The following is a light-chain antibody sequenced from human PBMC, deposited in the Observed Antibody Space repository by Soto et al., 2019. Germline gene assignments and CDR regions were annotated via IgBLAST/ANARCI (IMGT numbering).Light chain of an antibody. V-gene: IGKV1-33*01. CDR2: DAS. CDR3: QQYDKLT. Sequence: DIQMTQSPSSLSASVGDRVTITCQASQDISNYLNWYQQKPGKAPKLLIYDASNLETGVPSRFSGSGSGTDFTFTISSLQPEDIATYYCQQYDKLTFCGGTKVEIK. J-gene: IGKJ4*01. CDR1: QDISNY.